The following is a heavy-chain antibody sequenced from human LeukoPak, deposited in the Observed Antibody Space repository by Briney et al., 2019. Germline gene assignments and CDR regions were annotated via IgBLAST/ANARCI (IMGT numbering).Heavy chain of an antibody. Sequence: GGSLRLSCAASGFTFSSYGMHWVRQAPGKGLEWVAVIWYDGSNKYYADSVKGRFTISRDNSKNTLYLQMNSLRAEDTAVYYWAKAGGGSYYEFLDYWGQGTLVTVSS. CDR2: IWYDGSNK. D-gene: IGHD1-26*01. V-gene: IGHV3-33*06. CDR1: GFTFSSYG. CDR3: AKAGGGSYYEFLDY. J-gene: IGHJ4*02.